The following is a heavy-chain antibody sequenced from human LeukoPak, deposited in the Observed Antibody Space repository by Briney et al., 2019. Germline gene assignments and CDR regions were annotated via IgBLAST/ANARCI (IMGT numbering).Heavy chain of an antibody. CDR3: ARDRGGYCGGDCYPNWFDP. CDR1: GGSISNYY. V-gene: IGHV4-4*07. D-gene: IGHD2-21*02. Sequence: PSETLSLTCIVSGGSISNYYWSWIRQPAGKGLEWIGRIYTSGSTNYNPSLKSRVTQSVDTSKNQFSLKLSSVTAADTAVYYCARDRGGYCGGDCYPNWFDPWGQGTLVTVSS. J-gene: IGHJ5*02. CDR2: IYTSGST.